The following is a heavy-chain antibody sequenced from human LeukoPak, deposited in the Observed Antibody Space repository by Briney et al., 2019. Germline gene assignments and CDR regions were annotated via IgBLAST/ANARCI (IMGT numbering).Heavy chain of an antibody. Sequence: SETLSLTCTVSGGSISSYYWSWIRQPPGKGLEWIGEINHSGSTNYNPSLKSRVTISVDTSKNQFSLKLSSVTAADTAVYYCARTGKGSCPDYWGQGTLVTVSS. CDR3: ARTGKGSCPDY. CDR1: GGSISSYY. V-gene: IGHV4-34*01. CDR2: INHSGST. J-gene: IGHJ4*02. D-gene: IGHD2-2*01.